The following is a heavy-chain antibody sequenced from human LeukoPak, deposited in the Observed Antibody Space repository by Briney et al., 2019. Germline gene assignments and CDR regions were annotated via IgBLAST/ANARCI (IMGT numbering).Heavy chain of an antibody. CDR3: ARDQMGFDH. D-gene: IGHD5-24*01. J-gene: IGHJ5*02. V-gene: IGHV6-1*01. Sequence: EWLGRTYYRSKWYHDYAVSVKSRITINPDTSKNQFSLQLNSVTPEDTAIYYCARDQMGFDHWGQGILVTVSS. CDR2: TYYRSKWYH.